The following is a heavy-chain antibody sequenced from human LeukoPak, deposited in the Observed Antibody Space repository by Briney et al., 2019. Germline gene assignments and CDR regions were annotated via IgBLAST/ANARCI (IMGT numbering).Heavy chain of an antibody. V-gene: IGHV5-51*01. Sequence: GESLKISCEGSGYSFTSYWIGWVCQMPGKGLEWMGIIYPGDSDTRYSPSFQGQVTISADKSISTAYLQWSSLKASDTAMYYCARLILGYCSSTSCYSSYYFDYWGQGTLVTVSS. CDR2: IYPGDSDT. J-gene: IGHJ4*02. CDR3: ARLILGYCSSTSCYSSYYFDY. CDR1: GYSFTSYW. D-gene: IGHD2-2*01.